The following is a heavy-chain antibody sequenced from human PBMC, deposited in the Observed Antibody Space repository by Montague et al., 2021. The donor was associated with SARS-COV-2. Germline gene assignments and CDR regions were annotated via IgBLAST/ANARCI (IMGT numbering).Heavy chain of an antibody. CDR2: TYYRSRWFN. V-gene: IGHV6-1*01. CDR1: GDSVSSNSAA. J-gene: IGHJ6*03. Sequence: CAISGDSVSSNSAAWNWIRQSPSRGLEWLGRTYYRSRWFNDYAVSIRSRITINPDTSKNQFSLQLNSVTPEDTAVYYCARATEWRGYYYYYYMDVWGKGTTVTDSS. CDR3: ARATEWRGYYYYYYMDV. D-gene: IGHD1-14*01.